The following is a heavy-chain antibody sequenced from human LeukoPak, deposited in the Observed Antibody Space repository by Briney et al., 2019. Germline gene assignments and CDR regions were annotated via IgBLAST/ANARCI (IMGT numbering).Heavy chain of an antibody. CDR2: IYHSGST. CDR1: GYSISSGYY. D-gene: IGHD5-12*01. J-gene: IGHJ4*02. Sequence: PSETLSLTCAVSGYSISSGYYWGWIRQPPGKGLEWIGSIYHSGSTYYNPSLKSRVTISVDTSKNQFSLKLSSVTAADTAVYYCARGYRYSGYIYYFDYWGQGTLVTVSS. CDR3: ARGYRYSGYIYYFDY. V-gene: IGHV4-38-2*01.